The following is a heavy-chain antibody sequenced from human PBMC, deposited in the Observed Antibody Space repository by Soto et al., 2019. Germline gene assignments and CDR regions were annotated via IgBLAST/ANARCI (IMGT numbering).Heavy chain of an antibody. CDR3: AGSTNDSGERH. D-gene: IGHD4-17*01. V-gene: IGHV1-8*01. CDR1: GYTFTSYD. CDR2: MNPHSGNT. Sequence: QVLLVQSGAEVKQPGASAKVSCKASGYTFTSYDINCARQATGQGLERMGWMNPHSGNTGYAPKCQGRVTMTRNTSSRTAYMELTSLGSKDTAVYYCAGSTNDSGERHWGQGPLVTVSS. J-gene: IGHJ1*01.